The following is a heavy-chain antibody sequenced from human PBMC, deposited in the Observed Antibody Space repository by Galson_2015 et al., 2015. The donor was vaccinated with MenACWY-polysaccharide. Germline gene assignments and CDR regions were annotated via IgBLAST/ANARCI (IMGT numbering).Heavy chain of an antibody. CDR3: ATLGSIAAADWFDP. CDR1: GYTFTGYY. Sequence: SVKVSCKAFGYTFTGYYMHWVRQAPGQGLEWMGWINPNSGGTNYAQKFQGRVTMTRDTSISTAYMELSRLRSDDTAVYYCATLGSIAAADWFDPWGQGTLVTVSS. D-gene: IGHD6-13*01. V-gene: IGHV1-2*02. CDR2: INPNSGGT. J-gene: IGHJ5*02.